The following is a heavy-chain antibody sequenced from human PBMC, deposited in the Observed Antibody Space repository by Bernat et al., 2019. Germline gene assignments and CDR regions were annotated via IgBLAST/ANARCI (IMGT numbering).Heavy chain of an antibody. CDR1: GYTFSGYA. V-gene: IGHV1-3*01. CDR3: ARGYCSSTICQYYFDF. D-gene: IGHD2-2*01. J-gene: IGHJ4*02. CDR2: INAGNGDT. Sequence: QVQLVQSGAEVKKPGASVKVSCKASGYTFSGYAIHWVRQAPGQRLEWMGWINAGNGDTKYSQKFQGRVTITRDTSASTAYMELSSLRSEDTAVYSCARGYCSSTICQYYFDFWGQGTLVTVSS.